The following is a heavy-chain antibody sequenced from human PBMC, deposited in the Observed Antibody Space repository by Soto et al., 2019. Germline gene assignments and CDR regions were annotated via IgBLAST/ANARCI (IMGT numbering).Heavy chain of an antibody. CDR1: GGSISNYY. J-gene: IGHJ4*02. Sequence: SETLALTCTVSGGSISNYYWSWIRQPPGKGLEWIGFIYYSGSTNYNPSLESRVTISLDTSKNQFSLNLSSVTAADTAVYYCARDSPRDLDWSFLFDSWGQGTLVTVSS. V-gene: IGHV4-59*01. CDR2: IYYSGST. CDR3: ARDSPRDLDWSFLFDS. D-gene: IGHD3-9*01.